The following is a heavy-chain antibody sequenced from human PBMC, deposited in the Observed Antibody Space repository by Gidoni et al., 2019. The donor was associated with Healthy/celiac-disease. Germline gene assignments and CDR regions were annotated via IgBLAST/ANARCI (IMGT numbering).Heavy chain of an antibody. CDR1: GGSISSISYY. CDR2: SYYSGST. V-gene: IGHV4-39*01. CDR3: ARIKAGYSSSWYWFDT. D-gene: IGHD6-13*01. J-gene: IGHJ5*02. Sequence: QLQLQESGPGLVKPSETLSLTCTVPGGSISSISYYWGWIRQPPGKGLEWIGRSYYSGSTYYNPSLKSRVTISVETSKKQCYLKLSSGTAADKGGYYCARIKAGYSSSWYWFDTWGQGTLVNGSS.